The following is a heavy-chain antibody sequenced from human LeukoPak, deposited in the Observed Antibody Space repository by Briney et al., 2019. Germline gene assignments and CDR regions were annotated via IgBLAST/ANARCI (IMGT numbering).Heavy chain of an antibody. CDR3: ARGRTGAAALDF. Sequence: SETLSLTCAVYGGSFSGHYWTWFSQAPGKGLEWIGESTHSGSTNYNPSLKSRVTISVDTSKNQFSLKLTSMTAADTAVYHCARGRTGAAALDFWGPGTLVTVSS. CDR1: GGSFSGHY. D-gene: IGHD2-2*01. J-gene: IGHJ4*02. V-gene: IGHV4-34*01. CDR2: STHSGST.